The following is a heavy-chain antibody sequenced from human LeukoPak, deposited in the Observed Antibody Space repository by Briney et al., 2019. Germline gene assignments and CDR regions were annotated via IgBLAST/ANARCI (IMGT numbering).Heavy chain of an antibody. CDR3: ARSPHNWNGEDYYYYMDV. D-gene: IGHD1-1*01. CDR2: ISGSGGGT. Sequence: GGSLRLSCAASGFTFSTYAMSWVRQAAGKGLEWVSLISGSGGGTYYADSVKGRFTISRDNSKNTLYLQMNSLRAEDTAVYYCARSPHNWNGEDYYYYMDVWGKGTTVTVSS. V-gene: IGHV3-23*01. J-gene: IGHJ6*03. CDR1: GFTFSTYA.